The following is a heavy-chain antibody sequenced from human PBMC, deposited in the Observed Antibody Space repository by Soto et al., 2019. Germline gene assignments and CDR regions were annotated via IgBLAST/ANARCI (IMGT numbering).Heavy chain of an antibody. CDR3: ARARSGYGGSYGMDV. Sequence: EVQLVESGGGLVKPGGSLRLSCAASGFTFSSYSMNWVRQAPGKGLEWVSSISSSSSYIYYADSVKGRFTISRDNAKNSLYLQMNSLRAEDTAVYYCARARSGYGGSYGMDVWGQGTTVTVSS. V-gene: IGHV3-21*01. CDR2: ISSSSSYI. D-gene: IGHD5-12*01. CDR1: GFTFSSYS. J-gene: IGHJ6*02.